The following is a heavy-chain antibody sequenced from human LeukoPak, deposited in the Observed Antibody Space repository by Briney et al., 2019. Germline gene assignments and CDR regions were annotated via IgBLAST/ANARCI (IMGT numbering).Heavy chain of an antibody. CDR1: GYTLTVLS. CDR2: FDPEDGET. Sequence: ASVKVSCKVSGYTLTVLSMHWVRQAPGKGLEWMGGFDPEDGETIYAQKFQGRVTMTEDTSTDAAYMELSSLRSEDTAVYYCATVPGQDLVGATPYWGQGTLVTVSS. D-gene: IGHD1-26*01. CDR3: ATVPGQDLVGATPY. J-gene: IGHJ4*02. V-gene: IGHV1-24*01.